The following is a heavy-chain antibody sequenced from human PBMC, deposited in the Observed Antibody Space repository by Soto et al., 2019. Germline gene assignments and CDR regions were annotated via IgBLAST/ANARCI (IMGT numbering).Heavy chain of an antibody. CDR3: ARRERAAGTDWWFDP. J-gene: IGHJ5*02. V-gene: IGHV4-39*01. CDR1: GGSISSSSFH. Sequence: QLQLQESGPGLVKPSETLSLTCTVSGGSISSSSFHWGWIRQPPGKGLEWIGSIYYSGSTYYSPSLKSRDTTSIDTSKNQFSLKLSSVTAADTAVYYCARRERAAGTDWWFDPWGQGTLVTVSS. D-gene: IGHD6-13*01. CDR2: IYYSGST.